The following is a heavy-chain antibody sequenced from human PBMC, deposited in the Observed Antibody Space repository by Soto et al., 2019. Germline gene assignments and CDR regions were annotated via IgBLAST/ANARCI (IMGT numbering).Heavy chain of an antibody. CDR3: ARLGSSGWYQGSYFDY. J-gene: IGHJ4*02. Sequence: QLQLQESGPGLVKPSETLSLTCIVSGGSITRNNHYWGWIRQSPGKGLEWIGSILYSGSTNYNTSLKSRVTLSVETSKSQFSLKMSSVTAAHTAVYYCARLGSSGWYQGSYFDYWGQGTLVHVS. CDR1: GGSITRNNHY. D-gene: IGHD6-19*01. V-gene: IGHV4-39*01. CDR2: ILYSGST.